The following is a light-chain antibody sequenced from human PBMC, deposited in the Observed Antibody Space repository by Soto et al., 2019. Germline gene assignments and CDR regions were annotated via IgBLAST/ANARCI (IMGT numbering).Light chain of an antibody. V-gene: IGKV3-20*01. CDR2: GAS. CDR3: QQDGGSPPYT. Sequence: EIVLTQSPGTLSLSPGERATLSSRASRSISSTYLAWYQQKPGQAPRLLIYGASSRATGIPHGFSGSGSGTDFTLQISRLEPEDFVVYYCQQDGGSPPYTFGQGTKLDIK. J-gene: IGKJ2*01. CDR1: RSISSTY.